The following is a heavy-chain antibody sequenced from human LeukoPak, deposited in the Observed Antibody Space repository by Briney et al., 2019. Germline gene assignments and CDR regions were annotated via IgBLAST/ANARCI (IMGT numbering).Heavy chain of an antibody. J-gene: IGHJ5*02. D-gene: IGHD3-10*01. CDR3: ARQGMVRGVIAWFDP. CDR2: IYYSGST. Sequence: SETLSLTCTVSGVSISSSNSYWGWIRQPPGRGLEWTGSIYYSGSTYYNPSLKSRVTISVDTSKNQFSLKLSSVTAADTAVYYCARQGMVRGVIAWFDPWGQGTLVTVSS. CDR1: GVSISSSNSY. V-gene: IGHV4-39*01.